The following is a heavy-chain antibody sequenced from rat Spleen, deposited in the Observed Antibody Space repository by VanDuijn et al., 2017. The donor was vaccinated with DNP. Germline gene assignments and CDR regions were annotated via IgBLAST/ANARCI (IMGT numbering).Heavy chain of an antibody. CDR1: GFTFSNSD. CDR2: ITTTGGKT. V-gene: IGHV5-25*01. J-gene: IGHJ2*01. Sequence: EVHLVGSGGGLVQPGRSMKLSCAASGFTFSNSDMTWVRQAPTKGLEWVATITTTGGKTFYRDSVKGRFTISRDNAKNILYLQMNSLRSEDTATYYCARRFYGYTWGQGVTVTVSS. CDR3: ARRFYGYT. D-gene: IGHD1-6*01.